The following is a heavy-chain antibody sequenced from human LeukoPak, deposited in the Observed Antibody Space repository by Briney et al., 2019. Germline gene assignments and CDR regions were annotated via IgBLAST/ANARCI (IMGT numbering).Heavy chain of an antibody. CDR3: ARSLIPGRWYFDL. CDR1: GFTFSSFP. V-gene: IGHV3-30*04. Sequence: GKSLRLSCAVSGFTFSSFPFHWVRQAPGKGLEWVAAISTDGSYKYHGDSVKGRFTITRDNPMNTLYLQMNGLRPDDTAVYYCARSLIPGRWYFDLWGRGTLVTVSS. D-gene: IGHD3-16*01. CDR2: ISTDGSYK. J-gene: IGHJ2*01.